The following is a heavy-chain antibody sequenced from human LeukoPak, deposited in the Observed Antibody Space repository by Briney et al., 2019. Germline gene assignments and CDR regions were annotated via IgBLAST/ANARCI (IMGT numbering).Heavy chain of an antibody. CDR2: ISISSTYR. D-gene: IGHD5-18*01. V-gene: IGHV3-21*01. J-gene: IGHJ4*02. CDR1: GFRFSSYW. CDR3: ARDQPDTAFDY. Sequence: SGGSLRLSCAASGFRFSSYWMTWVRQAPGKGLEWVSSISISSTYRYYADSVKGRFTMSRDNAKNSLFLQMNSLRAEDTAVYYCARDQPDTAFDYWGQGTLVTVSS.